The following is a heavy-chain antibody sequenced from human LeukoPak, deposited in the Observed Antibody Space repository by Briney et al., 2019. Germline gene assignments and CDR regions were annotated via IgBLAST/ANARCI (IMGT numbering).Heavy chain of an antibody. CDR3: ARSTGDAGSYCKRWARYYMDV. D-gene: IGHD3-10*01. CDR2: IYSGGST. V-gene: IGHV3-53*01. CDR1: GFTDSSYY. Sequence: PGGSLRLSCAASGFTDSSYYMSWVRQAPGKGLEWVAVIYSGGSTYYADSVKGRFTISRDNSKNTLYLQMNSLRAEDTAVYYCARSTGDAGSYCKRWARYYMDVWGKGTTVTVSS. J-gene: IGHJ6*03.